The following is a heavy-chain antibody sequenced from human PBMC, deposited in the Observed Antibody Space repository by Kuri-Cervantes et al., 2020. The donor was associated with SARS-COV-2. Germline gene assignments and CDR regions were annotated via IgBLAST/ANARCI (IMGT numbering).Heavy chain of an antibody. CDR1: GGSISSYY. J-gene: IGHJ5*02. D-gene: IGHD6-19*01. CDR3: ARAVAGINWFDP. V-gene: IGHV4-59*01. Sequence: SETLSLTCTVSGGSISSYYWSWIRQPPGKGLEWIGYTYYSGSTNYNPSLKSRVTISVDTSKNQFSLKLSSVTAADTAVYYCARAVAGINWFDPWGQGTLVTVSS. CDR2: TYYSGST.